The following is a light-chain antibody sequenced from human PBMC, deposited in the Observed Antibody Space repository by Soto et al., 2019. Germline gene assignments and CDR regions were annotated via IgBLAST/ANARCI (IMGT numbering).Light chain of an antibody. CDR1: QDISNY. CDR2: AAS. V-gene: IGKV1-27*01. CDR3: QNYNSAPNT. J-gene: IGKJ2*01. Sequence: DIQMTQSPSSLSASVGDRVTITCRAHQDISNYLAWYQQKPGKVPELLIYAASTLRTGVQSRFSGSGSGTVFTLTINNLQPEDVATYYCQNYNSAPNTFGRGTRLEIK.